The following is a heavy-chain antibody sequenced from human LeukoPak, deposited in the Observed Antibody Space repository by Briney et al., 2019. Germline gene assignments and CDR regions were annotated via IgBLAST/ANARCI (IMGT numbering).Heavy chain of an antibody. CDR1: GFTFDDYA. J-gene: IGHJ6*02. CDR2: ISGDGGST. Sequence: PGGSLRLSCAASGFTFDDYAMHWVRQAPGKGLEWVSLISGDGGSTYYADSVEGRFTISRDNSKNSLYLQMNSLRTEDTALYYCAKGPIAAAGSFYYYYYGMDVWGQGTTVTVSS. CDR3: AKGPIAAAGSFYYYYYGMDV. V-gene: IGHV3-43*02. D-gene: IGHD6-13*01.